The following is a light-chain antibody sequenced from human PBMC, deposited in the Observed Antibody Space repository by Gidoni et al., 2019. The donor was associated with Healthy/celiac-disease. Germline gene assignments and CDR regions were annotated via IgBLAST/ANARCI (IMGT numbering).Light chain of an antibody. V-gene: IGKV3-11*01. Sequence: EIVLTQSPATLSLSPGERATLSCRARQSVSSYLAWYQQKPGQAPRHLLYDASNRATGIPARFSGSGSATDFTLTISSLEPQDFAVYYCQQRSNWPAWTFXXXTKVEIK. CDR1: QSVSSY. CDR3: QQRSNWPAWT. J-gene: IGKJ1*01. CDR2: DAS.